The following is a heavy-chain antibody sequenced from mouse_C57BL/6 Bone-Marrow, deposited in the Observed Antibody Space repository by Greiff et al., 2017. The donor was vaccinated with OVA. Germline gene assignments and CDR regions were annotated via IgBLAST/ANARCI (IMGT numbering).Heavy chain of an antibody. CDR2: IYPRSGNT. Sequence: VQRVESGAELARPGASVKLSCKASGYTFTSHGISWVKQRTGQGLEWIGEIYPRSGNTYYNEKFKVKATLTADKSSSTAYMELRSLTSADSAFYFWPSPLSYYSNSFDNWGKGTTLTVSS. D-gene: IGHD2-5*01. CDR3: PSPLSYYSNSFDN. CDR1: GYTFTSHG. V-gene: IGHV1-81*01. J-gene: IGHJ2*01.